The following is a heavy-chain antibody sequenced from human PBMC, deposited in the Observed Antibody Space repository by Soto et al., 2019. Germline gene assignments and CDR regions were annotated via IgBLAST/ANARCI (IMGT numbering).Heavy chain of an antibody. CDR1: GFTFSSYA. CDR3: AKATGHGYSGYEIYYFDY. V-gene: IGHV3-23*01. CDR2: ISGSGGST. Sequence: GGSLRLSCAASGFTFSSYAMSWVRQAPGKGLEWVSAISGSGGSTYYADSVKGRFTISRDNSKNTLYLQMNSLRAEDTAVYYCAKATGHGYSGYEIYYFDYWGQGTLVTVSS. J-gene: IGHJ4*02. D-gene: IGHD5-12*01.